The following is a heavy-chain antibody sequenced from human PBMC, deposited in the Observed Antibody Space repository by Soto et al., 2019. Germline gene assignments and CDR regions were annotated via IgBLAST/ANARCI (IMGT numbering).Heavy chain of an antibody. CDR1: GGTFSSYA. CDR2: IIPIFGTA. V-gene: IGHV1-69*12. CDR3: ARGRVGAAPRPFAC. J-gene: IGHJ4*02. D-gene: IGHD2-15*01. Sequence: QVQLVQSGAEVKKPGSSVKVSCKASGGTFSSYAISWVRQAPGQGLEWMGGIIPIFGTANYAQKFQGRVTSTADESTSTGYMEPGSTRTEATAVYYCARGRVGAAPRPFACWGQGALVTVFS.